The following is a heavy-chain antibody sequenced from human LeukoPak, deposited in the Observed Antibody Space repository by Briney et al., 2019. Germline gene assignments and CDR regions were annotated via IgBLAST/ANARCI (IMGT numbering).Heavy chain of an antibody. J-gene: IGHJ5*02. CDR3: ARLPYCGGDCYPNWFDP. D-gene: IGHD2-21*02. V-gene: IGHV5-51*01. Sequence: GESLKISCKGSGYSFPSYWIGWVRQMPGKGLECMGVIYLGDSDTRYSPSFQGQVTISADKSISTAYLQWSSLKASDTAMYYCARLPYCGGDCYPNWFDPWGQGTLVTVSS. CDR2: IYLGDSDT. CDR1: GYSFPSYW.